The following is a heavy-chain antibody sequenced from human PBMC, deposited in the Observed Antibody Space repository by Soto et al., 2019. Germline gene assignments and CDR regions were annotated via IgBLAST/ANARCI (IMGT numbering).Heavy chain of an antibody. CDR1: GGSFGGYS. V-gene: IGHV4-34*01. CDR2: INHGGST. J-gene: IGHJ4*02. D-gene: IGHD2-15*01. Sequence: SETLSLTCAVYGGSFGGYSWTWIRQPPGKGLEWIGEINHGGSTYYNPSLKSRVTMSVDTSKNQFSLNLRSVTAADTAVYYCARVDIVVVVTAARYFDYWDQGALVTVSS. CDR3: ARVDIVVVVTAARYFDY.